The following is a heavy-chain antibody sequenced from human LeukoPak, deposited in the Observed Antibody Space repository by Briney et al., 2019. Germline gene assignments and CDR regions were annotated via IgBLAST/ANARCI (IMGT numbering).Heavy chain of an antibody. CDR2: IYHSGST. CDR1: GYSISSGYY. CDR3: ARGPSGLRSPFNT. Sequence: PSETLSLTCTVSGYSISSGYYWGWIRQPPGKGLEWIGSIYHSGSTYYNPSLKSRVTISVDTSKNQVSLKLTSVTAADTAVYYCARGPSGLRSPFNTWGQGTTVTVSS. V-gene: IGHV4-38-2*02. J-gene: IGHJ3*02. D-gene: IGHD5-12*01.